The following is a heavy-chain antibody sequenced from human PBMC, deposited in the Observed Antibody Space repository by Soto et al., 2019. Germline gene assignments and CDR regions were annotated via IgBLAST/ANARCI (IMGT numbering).Heavy chain of an antibody. V-gene: IGHV1-24*01. D-gene: IGHD6-13*01. CDR3: ATGRYRGAAPSIRFEY. J-gene: IGHJ4*02. CDR1: GYTFTELS. Sequence: ASVKVSCKVSGYTFTELSMHWVRQGPDKGLEWMGGFDPEDGETIYAQKFQGRVTMTEDTSTDTAYMELTSLRSEDTALYFCATGRYRGAAPSIRFEYWGQGTLVTVSS. CDR2: FDPEDGET.